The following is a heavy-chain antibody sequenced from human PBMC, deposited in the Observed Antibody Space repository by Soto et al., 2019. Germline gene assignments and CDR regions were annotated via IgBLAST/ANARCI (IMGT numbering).Heavy chain of an antibody. CDR2: ISGSGGST. D-gene: IGHD1-7*01. Sequence: EVQLLESGGGLVQPGGSLRLSCAASRFAFSSYAMSWVRQAPGKGLEWVSAISGSGGSTYYADSVRGRFTISRDNFKNTLHLQMDSLRAEDTAVYDCAKDPTGTTRSFDSWGQGTLVTVSS. CDR3: AKDPTGTTRSFDS. CDR1: RFAFSSYA. V-gene: IGHV3-23*01. J-gene: IGHJ4*02.